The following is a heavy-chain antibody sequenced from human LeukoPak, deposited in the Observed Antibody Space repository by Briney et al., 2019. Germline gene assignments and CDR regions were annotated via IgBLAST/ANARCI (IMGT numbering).Heavy chain of an antibody. J-gene: IGHJ4*02. D-gene: IGHD3/OR15-3a*01. CDR2: IYYSGNT. CDR1: GASISSSNSY. CDR3: ARQTGSGLFILP. Sequence: ASETLSLTCTVSGASISSSNSYWDWIRQPPGKGLEWIGSIYYSGNTYYNASLKSQVSISIDTSKNQFSLRLTSVTAADTAVYYCARQTGSGLFILPGGQGTLVTVSS. V-gene: IGHV4-39*01.